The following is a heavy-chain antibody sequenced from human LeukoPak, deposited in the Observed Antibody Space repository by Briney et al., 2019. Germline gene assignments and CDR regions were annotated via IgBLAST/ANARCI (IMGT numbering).Heavy chain of an antibody. CDR2: INPNSGGT. V-gene: IGHV1-2*02. Sequence: ASVKVSCKASGYTFNGYYMHWVRQAPGQGLEWMGWINPNSGGTNYAQKFQGRVTMTRDASISTAYMELSRLRSDDTAVYYCARGMEPYYYMDVWGKGTTVTVSS. CDR1: GYTFNGYY. CDR3: ARGMEPYYYMDV. D-gene: IGHD1-26*01. J-gene: IGHJ6*03.